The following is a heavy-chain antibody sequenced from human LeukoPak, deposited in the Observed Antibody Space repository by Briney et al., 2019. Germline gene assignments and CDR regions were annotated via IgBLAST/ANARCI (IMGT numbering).Heavy chain of an antibody. V-gene: IGHV4-4*07. D-gene: IGHD5-24*01. CDR1: GGSISSYY. CDR3: ARHRSGWLQSSFDY. CDR2: IYTSGST. Sequence: SETLSLTCTVSGGSISSYYWSWIRQPAGKGLEWIGRIYTSGSTNYNPSLKSRVTMSVDTSKNQLSLKLSSVTAADTAVYYCARHRSGWLQSSFDYWGQGTLVTVSS. J-gene: IGHJ4*02.